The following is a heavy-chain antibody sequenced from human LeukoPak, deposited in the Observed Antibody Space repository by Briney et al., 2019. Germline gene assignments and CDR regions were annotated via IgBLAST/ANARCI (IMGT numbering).Heavy chain of an antibody. CDR3: ARGDYDYVAGTYSFDI. J-gene: IGHJ4*01. CDR1: GDSISSGTYY. CDR2: IDVRGRT. V-gene: IGHV4-61*02. Sequence: SETLSLTCNVSGDSISSGTYYWTWIRQPAGEGLQWIGRIDVRGRTNYNPSLESRLTISVSTSQGQFSLRLNSVTAADTAFYYCARGDYDYVAGTYSFDIWGHGILVTVSS. D-gene: IGHD3-16*02.